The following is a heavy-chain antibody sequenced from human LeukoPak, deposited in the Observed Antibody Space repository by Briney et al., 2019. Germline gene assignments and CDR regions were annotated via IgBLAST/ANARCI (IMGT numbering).Heavy chain of an antibody. J-gene: IGHJ4*02. D-gene: IGHD5-12*01. Sequence: SETLSLTCTVSGGSISSSSSYYWGWIRQPPGKGLEWIGSIYYTGDTYYNSSHKSRVTISVDTSKNQFSLKLSSVTAADTALYYCARLRGYTDGNPGYWGQGSLVTVSS. V-gene: IGHV4-39*01. CDR1: GGSISSSSSYY. CDR2: IYYTGDT. CDR3: ARLRGYTDGNPGY.